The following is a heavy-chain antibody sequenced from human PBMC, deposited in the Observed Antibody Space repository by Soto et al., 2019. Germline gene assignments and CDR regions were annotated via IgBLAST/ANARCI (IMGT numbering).Heavy chain of an antibody. V-gene: IGHV1-18*04. J-gene: IGHJ5*02. D-gene: IGHD6-13*01. CDR2: ISAYNGNT. CDR3: ARVFRSRWYRDWLDP. CDR1: GYTFTSYG. Sequence: ASVKVSCKASGYTFTSYGISWVRQAPGQGLEWMGWISAYNGNTNYAQKLQGRVTMTTDTSTSTAYMELRSLRSDDTAVYYCARVFRSRWYRDWLDPWGQGHLDTVS.